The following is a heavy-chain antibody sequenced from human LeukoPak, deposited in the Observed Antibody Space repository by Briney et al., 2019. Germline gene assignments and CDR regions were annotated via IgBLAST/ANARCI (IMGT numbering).Heavy chain of an antibody. CDR3: ARDEIIYSGSYGAFDI. D-gene: IGHD1-26*01. V-gene: IGHV1-69*04. CDR1: GGTFSSYA. Sequence: SVKVSCKASGGTFSSYAISWVRQAPGQGLEWMGRIIPILGIANYAQKFQGRVTITADKSTSTAYMDLSSLRSEDAAVYYCARDEIIYSGSYGAFDIWGQGTMVTVSS. CDR2: IIPILGIA. J-gene: IGHJ3*02.